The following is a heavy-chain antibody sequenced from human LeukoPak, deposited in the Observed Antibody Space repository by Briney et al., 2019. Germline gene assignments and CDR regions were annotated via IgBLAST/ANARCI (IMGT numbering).Heavy chain of an antibody. V-gene: IGHV3-64*02. CDR3: ASGGGGSGLWYYEL. J-gene: IGHJ2*01. CDR2: IGGGGVTT. D-gene: IGHD1-26*01. Sequence: PGGSLRLSCAASGLTFSSDSMHWVRQAPGKGPEFVSVIGGGGVTTSYADSVKDRFTISRDNSKNTLYLEMGSFRAEDMAVYYCASGGGGSGLWYYELWGRGTLVTVPS. CDR1: GLTFSSDS.